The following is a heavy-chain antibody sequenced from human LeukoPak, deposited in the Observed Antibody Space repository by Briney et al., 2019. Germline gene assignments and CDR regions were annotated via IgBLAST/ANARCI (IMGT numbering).Heavy chain of an antibody. CDR1: GGTFSSYA. CDR2: IIPIFGTA. V-gene: IGHV1-69*13. D-gene: IGHD3-10*01. Sequence: GASVKVSCKASGGTFSSYAISWVRQAPGQGLEWMGGIIPIFGTANYAQKFQGRVTITAHESTRTAYMELSSLRSEDTAVYYCARSGRSGWGPFDYWGQGTLVTLSS. CDR3: ARSGRSGWGPFDY. J-gene: IGHJ4*02.